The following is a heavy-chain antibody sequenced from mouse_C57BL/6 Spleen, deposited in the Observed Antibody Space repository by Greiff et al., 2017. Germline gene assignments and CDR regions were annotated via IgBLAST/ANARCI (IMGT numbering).Heavy chain of an antibody. CDR2: IYPGDGDT. CDR1: GYAFSSYW. J-gene: IGHJ4*01. CDR3: ARGVYDYPYAMDY. D-gene: IGHD2-4*01. Sequence: VQLKESGAELVKPGASVKISCKASGYAFSSYWMNWVKQRPGKGLEWIGQIYPGDGDTNYNGKFKGKATLTADKSSSTAYMQLSSLTSEDSAVYFCARGVYDYPYAMDYWGQGTSVTVSS. V-gene: IGHV1-80*01.